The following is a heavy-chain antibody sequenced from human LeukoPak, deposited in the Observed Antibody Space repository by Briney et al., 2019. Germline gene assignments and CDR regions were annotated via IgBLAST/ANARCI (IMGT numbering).Heavy chain of an antibody. CDR2: IYYSGST. D-gene: IGHD1-26*01. J-gene: IGHJ4*02. Sequence: SETLSLTCTVSGGSISSYYWSWIRQPPGKGLEWIGYIYYSGSTNYNPSLKSRVTISVDTSKNQLSLKLSSVTAAGTAVYYCARGSGSYYRFDYWGQGTLVTVSS. CDR1: GGSISSYY. CDR3: ARGSGSYYRFDY. V-gene: IGHV4-59*01.